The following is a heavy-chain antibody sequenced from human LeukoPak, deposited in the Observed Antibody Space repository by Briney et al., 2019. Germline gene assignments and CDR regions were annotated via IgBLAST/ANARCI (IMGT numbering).Heavy chain of an antibody. CDR3: AKGPTGFDY. V-gene: IGHV3-30*18. CDR1: GFTFSSYG. Sequence: PGGSLRLSCAASGFTFSSYGMHWVRQAPGKGLEWVAVLSYDGSNKYYADSVKGRFTISRDNSKNTLYLQMNSLRAEDTAVYYCAKGPTGFDYWGQGTLVTVSS. D-gene: IGHD1-1*01. CDR2: LSYDGSNK. J-gene: IGHJ4*02.